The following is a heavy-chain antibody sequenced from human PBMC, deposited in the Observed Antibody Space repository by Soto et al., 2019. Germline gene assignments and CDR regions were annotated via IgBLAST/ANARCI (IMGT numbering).Heavy chain of an antibody. CDR2: INPNSGAT. CDR3: ARGTAGDFWSGYYSSTYMDV. J-gene: IGHJ6*03. Sequence: ASVKVSCKASGYTFTGYYMHWVRQAPGQGLEWMGWINPNSGATNYAQKFQGWVTMTRDTSISTAYMELSRLRSDDTAVYYCARGTAGDFWSGYYSSTYMDVWGKGTTVTVSS. CDR1: GYTFTGYY. V-gene: IGHV1-2*04. D-gene: IGHD3-3*01.